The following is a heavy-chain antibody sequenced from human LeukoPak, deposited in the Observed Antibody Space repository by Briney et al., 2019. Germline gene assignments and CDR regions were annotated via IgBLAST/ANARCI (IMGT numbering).Heavy chain of an antibody. D-gene: IGHD3-22*01. J-gene: IGHJ4*02. V-gene: IGHV4-39*07. CDR1: GGSISSSSYY. CDR2: IYYSGST. Sequence: PSETLSLTCTVSGGSISSSSYYWGWIRQPPGKGLEWIGSIYYSGSTYYNPSLKSRVTISVDTSKNQFSLELSSVTAADTAVYYCARGSLVTYYYDSSGPKTRGFFDYWGQGTLVTVSS. CDR3: ARGSLVTYYYDSSGPKTRGFFDY.